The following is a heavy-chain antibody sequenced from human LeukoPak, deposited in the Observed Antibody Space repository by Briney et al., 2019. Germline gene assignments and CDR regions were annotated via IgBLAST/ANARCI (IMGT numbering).Heavy chain of an antibody. D-gene: IGHD3-10*01. Sequence: ASVRVSCKASGYTFTGYYMHWVRQAPGQGLEWMGWINLNSGGTNDAQKFQDRGTMTRDTSISTAYMELRSLRYDDTAVYYCAREGSGYYYMDVWGKGTTVTVSS. V-gene: IGHV1-2*02. CDR2: INLNSGGT. CDR1: GYTFTGYY. CDR3: AREGSGYYYMDV. J-gene: IGHJ6*03.